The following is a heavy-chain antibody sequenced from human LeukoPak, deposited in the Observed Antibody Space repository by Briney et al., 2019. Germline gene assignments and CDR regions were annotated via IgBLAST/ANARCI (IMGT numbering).Heavy chain of an antibody. Sequence: SETLSLTCTVSGGSISNYYWSWIRQPPGKGLEWIGYIYYTGGTNYNPSLKSRLTISVDTSKNPFSLNLSSVTAADTAVYFCARGDGYNRYWGQGTLVTVSS. J-gene: IGHJ4*02. CDR3: ARGDGYNRY. V-gene: IGHV4-59*01. CDR1: GGSISNYY. CDR2: IYYTGGT. D-gene: IGHD5-24*01.